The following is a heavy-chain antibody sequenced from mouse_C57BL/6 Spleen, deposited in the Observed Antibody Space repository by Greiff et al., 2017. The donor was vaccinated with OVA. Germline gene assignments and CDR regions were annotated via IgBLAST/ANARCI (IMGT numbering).Heavy chain of an antibody. Sequence: VQLQQSGPELVKPGASVKISCKASGYSFTGYYMNWLKQSPEKSLEWIGEFNPSTGGTTYNQKFKAKATLTVDKSSSTAYMQLKSLTSEDSAVYYCARWGWDNAMDYWGQGTSVTVSS. D-gene: IGHD3-3*01. V-gene: IGHV1-42*01. CDR1: GYSFTGYY. CDR2: FNPSTGGT. J-gene: IGHJ4*01. CDR3: ARWGWDNAMDY.